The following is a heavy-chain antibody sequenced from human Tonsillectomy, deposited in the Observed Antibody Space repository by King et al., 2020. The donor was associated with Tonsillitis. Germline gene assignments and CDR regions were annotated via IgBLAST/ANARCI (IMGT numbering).Heavy chain of an antibody. V-gene: IGHV5-51*01. CDR2: IYPGDSDT. D-gene: IGHD6-19*01. J-gene: IGHJ4*02. CDR1: GYSFSSHW. CDR3: ARGLGTAVAGYYFDS. Sequence: VQLVQSGAEVKKPGESLKISCKGSGYSFSSHWIGWVRQMPGKGLEWMGIIYPGDSDTRYSPSFQGQVTISVDKSISTAYLQWSSLKASDTAMYYCARGLGTAVAGYYFDSWGQGTLVTVSS.